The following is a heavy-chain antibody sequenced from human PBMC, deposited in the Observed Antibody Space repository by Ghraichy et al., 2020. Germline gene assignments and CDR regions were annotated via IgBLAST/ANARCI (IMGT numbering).Heavy chain of an antibody. CDR1: GYTFTSYG. D-gene: IGHD3-10*01. CDR3: ARDNRDYFDS. CDR2: ISGYNDNT. J-gene: IGHJ4*02. Sequence: ASVKVSCKTSGYTFTSYGISWVRQAPGQGLEWMGWISGYNDNTNYAQTLQDRVTMTKDTSTSTAYMELRSLRSDDTAVYYCARDNRDYFDSWGQGTLVTVSS. V-gene: IGHV1-18*01.